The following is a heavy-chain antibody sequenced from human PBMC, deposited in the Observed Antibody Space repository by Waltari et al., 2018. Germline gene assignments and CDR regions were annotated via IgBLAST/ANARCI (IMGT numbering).Heavy chain of an antibody. V-gene: IGHV4-39*01. CDR2: IYYSGST. J-gene: IGHJ5*02. CDR1: GGSISSSSYY. CDR3: ARHDYGDLNWFDP. D-gene: IGHD4-17*01. Sequence: QLQLQESGPGLVKPSETLSLTCTVSGGSISSSSYYWGWIRQPPGKGLEWIGSIYYSGSTYYNPSLKSRVTISVDTSKNQFSLKPSSVTAADTAVYYCARHDYGDLNWFDPWGQGTLVTVSS.